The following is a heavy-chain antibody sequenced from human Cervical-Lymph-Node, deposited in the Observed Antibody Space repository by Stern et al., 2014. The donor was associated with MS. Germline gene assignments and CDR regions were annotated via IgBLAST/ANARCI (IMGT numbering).Heavy chain of an antibody. J-gene: IGHJ4*02. CDR3: ARVTEFLRFFYPDY. CDR1: GGSVSSGGRY. Sequence: VQLVQSGPGLVKPSQTLSLTCTVSGGSVSSGGRYWSWIRQHPGKGLEWIGYISYRGNTYYNPSLQSRLTISMDTSKNQFSLKLRSVTAADTAVYYCARVTEFLRFFYPDYWGQGTLVTVSS. D-gene: IGHD3-3*01. CDR2: ISYRGNT. V-gene: IGHV4-31*03.